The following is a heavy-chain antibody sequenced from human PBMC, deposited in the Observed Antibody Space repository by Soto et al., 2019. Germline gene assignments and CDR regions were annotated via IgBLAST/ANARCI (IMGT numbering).Heavy chain of an antibody. D-gene: IGHD5-12*01. V-gene: IGHV3-33*01. CDR3: ARDTMATIEGYYYYYGMDV. CDR2: IWYDGSNK. CDR1: GFTFSSYG. Sequence: QVQLVESGGGVVQPGRSLRLSCAASGFTFSSYGMHWVRQAPGKGLEWVAVIWYDGSNKYYADSVKGRFTISRDNSKNTLYLQMNSLRAEDTAVYYCARDTMATIEGYYYYYGMDVWGQGTTVTVSS. J-gene: IGHJ6*02.